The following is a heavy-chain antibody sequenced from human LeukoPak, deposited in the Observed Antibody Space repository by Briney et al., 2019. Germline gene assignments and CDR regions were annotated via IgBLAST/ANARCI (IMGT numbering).Heavy chain of an antibody. V-gene: IGHV3-7*01. Sequence: GGSLRPSWAASGFTFSSYWMSWVRQAPGKGLEWVANIKQDGSEKYYVDSVKGRFTISRDNAKNSLYLQMNSLRAEDTAVYYCEGYCSSTSCNEAGSVDPWGQGTLVTVSS. J-gene: IGHJ5*02. CDR2: IKQDGSEK. CDR3: EGYCSSTSCNEAGSVDP. CDR1: GFTFSSYW. D-gene: IGHD2-2*01.